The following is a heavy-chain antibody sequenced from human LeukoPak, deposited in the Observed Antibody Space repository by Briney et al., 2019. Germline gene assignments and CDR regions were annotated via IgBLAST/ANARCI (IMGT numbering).Heavy chain of an antibody. D-gene: IGHD6-19*01. J-gene: IGHJ4*02. Sequence: LSLTCAISGGSISSGGYSWSWIRQPPGKGLEWVSAISGSGGSTYYADSVKGRFTISRDNSENTLYLQMNSLRAEDTAVYYCAYSSGWYNHPLDYWGQGTLVTVSS. CDR3: AYSSGWYNHPLDY. CDR1: GGSISSGGYS. CDR2: ISGSGGST. V-gene: IGHV3-23*01.